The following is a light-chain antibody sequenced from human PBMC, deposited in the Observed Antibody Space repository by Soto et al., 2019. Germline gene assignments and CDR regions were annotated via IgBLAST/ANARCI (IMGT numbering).Light chain of an antibody. CDR3: QQRSDWPST. J-gene: IGKJ4*01. CDR2: DAS. V-gene: IGKV3-11*01. CDR1: QTVSSY. Sequence: EIVLTQSPATLSLSPGDRATLFCRASQTVSSYLAWYQQKPGQAPRLLIYDASSRATGIPARFSGSGSGTDFTLTITSLEPEDFAVYYCQQRSDWPSTFGGGTKVVIK.